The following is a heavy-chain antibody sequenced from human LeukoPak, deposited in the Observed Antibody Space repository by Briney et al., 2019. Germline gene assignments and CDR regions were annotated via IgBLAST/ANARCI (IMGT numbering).Heavy chain of an antibody. Sequence: SETLSLTCTVSGGSISSYYWSWIRQPPGKGLEWIGYIYYSGSTNYNPSLKSRVTISVDTSKNQFSLKLSSVTAADTAVYYCARVFGYYYYFDYWGQGTLVTVYS. D-gene: IGHD3-22*01. V-gene: IGHV4-59*01. CDR1: GGSISSYY. CDR3: ARVFGYYYYFDY. J-gene: IGHJ4*02. CDR2: IYYSGST.